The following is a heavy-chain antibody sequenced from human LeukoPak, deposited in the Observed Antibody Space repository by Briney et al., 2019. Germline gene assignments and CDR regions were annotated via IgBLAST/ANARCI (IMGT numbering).Heavy chain of an antibody. CDR1: GDSVSRNDAG. V-gene: IGHV6-1*01. D-gene: IGHD1-26*01. CDR2: IYYRSQWYG. J-gene: IGHJ5*02. CDR3: ASGTYYRGFDA. Sequence: SQTLSLTCAISGDSVSRNDAGWNWIRQSPWRGLEWLGRIYYRSQWYGDDAPSVKGRITINPDTAKNQFSLQLNSVTPEDTAVYYCASGTYYRGFDAWGQGTLVTVSS.